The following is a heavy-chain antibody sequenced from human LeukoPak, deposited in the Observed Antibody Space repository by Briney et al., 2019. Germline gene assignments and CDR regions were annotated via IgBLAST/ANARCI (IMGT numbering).Heavy chain of an antibody. CDR1: GFTFSTYA. CDR2: ISSNGGDT. D-gene: IGHD5-12*01. CDR3: ARREYSGYVYYFDY. V-gene: IGHV3-64D*06. Sequence: GGSLRLSCSASGFTFSTYAMHWVRQAPGKGLEYVSTISSNGGDTYYADSVKGRFTISRDNSKNTLYLQMSSLRADDTAVYYCARREYSGYVYYFDYWGQGTLVTVSS. J-gene: IGHJ4*02.